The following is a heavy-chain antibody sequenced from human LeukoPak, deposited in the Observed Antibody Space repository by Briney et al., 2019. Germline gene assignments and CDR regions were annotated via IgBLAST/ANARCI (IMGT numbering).Heavy chain of an antibody. CDR1: GFTFSSYG. CDR3: AKDVAPVRGGVRAGIDY. Sequence: GGSLRLSCAASGFTFSSYGMHWVRQAPGKGLEWVAFIRYDGSNKYYADSVKGRFTISRDNSKNTLYLQMNSLRAEDTAVYYCAKDVAPVRGGVRAGIDYWGQGTLVTVSS. D-gene: IGHD3-16*01. V-gene: IGHV3-30*02. CDR2: IRYDGSNK. J-gene: IGHJ4*02.